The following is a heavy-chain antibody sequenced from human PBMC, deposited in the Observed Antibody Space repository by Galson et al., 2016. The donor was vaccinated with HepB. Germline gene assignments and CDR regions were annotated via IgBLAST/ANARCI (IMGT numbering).Heavy chain of an antibody. CDR2: MYSGGRT. CDR3: ASSPGAGL. V-gene: IGHV3-53*01. D-gene: IGHD1-26*01. J-gene: IGHJ4*02. CDR1: GFTFSTYA. Sequence: SLRLSCATSGFTFSTYALNWVRQAPGKGLEGVSVMYSGGRTHYADSVKGRFTISRDSSKNTLYLQMNSLRNEDTAVYYCASSPGAGLWGQGTLVTVSS.